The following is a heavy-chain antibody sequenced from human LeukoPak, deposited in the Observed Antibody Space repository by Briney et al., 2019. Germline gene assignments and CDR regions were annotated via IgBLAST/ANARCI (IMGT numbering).Heavy chain of an antibody. D-gene: IGHD3-10*01. Sequence: LETLSLTCTVSGGSISSSSYYWGWIRQPPGKGLEWIGSIYYSGSTYYNPSLKHRVTIAVDTSKNQFSLKPVSVTAADTVVYYCAIAYGSGSYDYWGKGTLVTVSS. J-gene: IGHJ4*02. CDR3: AIAYGSGSYDY. CDR1: GGSISSSSYY. V-gene: IGHV4-39*01. CDR2: IYYSGST.